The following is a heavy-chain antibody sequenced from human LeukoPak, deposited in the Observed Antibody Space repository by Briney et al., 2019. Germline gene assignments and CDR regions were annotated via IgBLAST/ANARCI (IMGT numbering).Heavy chain of an antibody. J-gene: IGHJ4*02. Sequence: PGGSLRLSCAASGFTFSSYSMNWVRQAPGKGLEYVSAISSNGGSTYYADSVKGRFTISRDNSKNTLYLQMSSLRAEDTAVYYCVKDSITMVRGAWGQGTLVTVSS. CDR1: GFTFSSYS. D-gene: IGHD3-10*01. V-gene: IGHV3-64D*06. CDR3: VKDSITMVRGA. CDR2: ISSNGGST.